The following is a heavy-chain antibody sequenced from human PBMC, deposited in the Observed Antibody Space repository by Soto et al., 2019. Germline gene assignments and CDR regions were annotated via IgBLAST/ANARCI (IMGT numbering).Heavy chain of an antibody. CDR3: ARDRDYYGSGTRGNYYYDMDV. Sequence: GGSLRLSCAASGFTFRDYAMHWVRQAPGKGLEWVAVISYDGSNKYYADSVKGRFIISRDNSKNTLYLQMHSLRAEDTAVYSCARDRDYYGSGTRGNYYYDMDVWGQGTTVTVSS. CDR2: ISYDGSNK. J-gene: IGHJ6*02. CDR1: GFTFRDYA. D-gene: IGHD3-10*01. V-gene: IGHV3-30-3*01.